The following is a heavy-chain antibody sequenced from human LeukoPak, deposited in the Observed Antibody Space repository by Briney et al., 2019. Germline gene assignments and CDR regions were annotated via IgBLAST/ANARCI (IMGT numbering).Heavy chain of an antibody. CDR2: INPNSGDT. J-gene: IGHJ4*02. V-gene: IGHV1-2*02. Sequence: ASVKASCKASGYTFTDYYMHWVRQAPGQRLEWMGWINPNSGDTKYAQNFQDRVTMTRDTSISTAYVELSGLTSDDTALYYCARGSALQGARFPFAYWGQGTLVTVSS. D-gene: IGHD1-26*01. CDR3: ARGSALQGARFPFAY. CDR1: GYTFTDYY.